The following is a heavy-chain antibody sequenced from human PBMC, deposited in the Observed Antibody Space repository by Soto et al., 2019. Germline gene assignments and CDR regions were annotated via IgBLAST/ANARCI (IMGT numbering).Heavy chain of an antibody. CDR1: GESLSGYY. CDR3: ASLSPPPYSGIQLDGVDI. J-gene: IGHJ3*02. CDR2: INTSGSN. V-gene: IGHV4-34*01. D-gene: IGHD1-26*01. Sequence: TSETLSLTCAVYGESLSGYYWSCLRRPVGKGLEGIAEINTSGSNNYNPSFKRRVTISVDAFRKQFSLRLTSVTAADAGVYFCASLSPPPYSGIQLDGVDIWGPGTMVT.